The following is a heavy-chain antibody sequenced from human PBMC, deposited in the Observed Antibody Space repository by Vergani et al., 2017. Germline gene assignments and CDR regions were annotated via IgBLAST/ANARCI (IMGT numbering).Heavy chain of an antibody. V-gene: IGHV1-69*02. J-gene: IGHJ6*02. Sequence: QVQLVQSGAEVKKPGSSVKVSCKASGGTFSSYTISWVRQAPGQGLEWMGRIIPILGIANYAQKLQGRVTITADKSTSTAYMELSSLRSEVTAVYYCARTFSGIDVWGQGTTVTVSS. CDR3: ARTFSGIDV. CDR2: IIPILGIA. CDR1: GGTFSSYT. D-gene: IGHD3-16*01.